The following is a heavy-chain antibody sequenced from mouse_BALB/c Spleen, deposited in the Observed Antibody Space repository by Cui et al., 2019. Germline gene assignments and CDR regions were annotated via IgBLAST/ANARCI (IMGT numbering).Heavy chain of an antibody. J-gene: IGHJ2*01. CDR3: ARYDYYGSSYFDY. D-gene: IGHD1-1*01. V-gene: IGHV1-72*01. CDR1: GYTFTSYW. Sequence: QVQLQQPAAELANSGAPVKLSCKASGYTFTSYWMHWVKQRPGRGLEWIGRIDPNSGGTKYNEKFKSKATLTVDKPSSTAYMQLSSLTSEDSAVYNCARYDYYGSSYFDYWGQGTTLTVSS. CDR2: IDPNSGGT.